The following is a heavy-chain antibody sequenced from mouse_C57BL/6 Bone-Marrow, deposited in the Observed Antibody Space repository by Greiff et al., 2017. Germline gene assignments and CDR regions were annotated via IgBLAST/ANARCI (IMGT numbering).Heavy chain of an antibody. CDR3: ARYDYYGSSYARDY. Sequence: QVQLQQSGAELVRPGTSVKVSCKASGYAFTNYLIEWVKQRPGQGLEWIGVINPGSGGTNYNEKFKGKATLTADKSSSTAYMQLSSLTSEDSAVYFCARYDYYGSSYARDYWGQGTSVTVSS. D-gene: IGHD1-1*01. CDR2: INPGSGGT. J-gene: IGHJ4*01. CDR1: GYAFTNYL. V-gene: IGHV1-54*01.